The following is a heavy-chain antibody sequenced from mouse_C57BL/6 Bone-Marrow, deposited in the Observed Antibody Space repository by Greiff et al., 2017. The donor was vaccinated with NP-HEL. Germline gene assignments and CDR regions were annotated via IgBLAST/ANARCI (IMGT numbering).Heavy chain of an antibody. D-gene: IGHD1-1*01. Sequence: QVQLQQPGAELVKPGASVKLSCKASGYTFTSYWMQWVKQRPGQGLEWIGEIDPSDSYTNYNQQFKGKATLTVDTSSSTAYMPLSSLTSEDAAVYYWARESYYGSSPLFDYWGQGTTLTVSS. CDR1: GYTFTSYW. V-gene: IGHV1-50*01. CDR2: IDPSDSYT. CDR3: ARESYYGSSPLFDY. J-gene: IGHJ2*01.